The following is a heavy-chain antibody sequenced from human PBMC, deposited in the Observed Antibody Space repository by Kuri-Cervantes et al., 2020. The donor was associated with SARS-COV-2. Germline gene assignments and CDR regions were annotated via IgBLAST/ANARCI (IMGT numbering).Heavy chain of an antibody. J-gene: IGHJ6*03. CDR2: IYHSGST. Sequence: SETLSLTCTASGGSISSYYWSWIRQPSGKGLEWIGSIYHSGSTYYNPSLKSRVTISVDTSKNQFSLKLSSVTAADTAVYYCARGCITMVRGVHKGYYYYKDVWGKGTTVTVSS. D-gene: IGHD3-10*01. V-gene: IGHV4-59*12. CDR3: ARGCITMVRGVHKGYYYYKDV. CDR1: GGSISSYY.